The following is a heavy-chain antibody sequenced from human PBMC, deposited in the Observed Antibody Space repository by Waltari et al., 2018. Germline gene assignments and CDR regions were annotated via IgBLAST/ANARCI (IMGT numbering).Heavy chain of an antibody. CDR3: APSGKTGGAFDI. CDR2: IYWNDDK. D-gene: IGHD3-10*01. CDR1: GFSLSTSGVG. Sequence: QITLKESGPTLVKPTQTLTLTCTFSGFSLSTSGVGVGWIRQPPGKALDWLALIYWNDDKRYSPSLKSRLTNTKDTSKNQVVLTMTNMDPVDTATYYCAPSGKTGGAFDIWGQGTMVTVSS. V-gene: IGHV2-5*01. J-gene: IGHJ3*02.